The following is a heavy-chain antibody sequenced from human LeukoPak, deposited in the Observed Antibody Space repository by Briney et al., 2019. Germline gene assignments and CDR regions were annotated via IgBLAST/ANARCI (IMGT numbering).Heavy chain of an antibody. CDR3: ARQGYYGSPFDY. Sequence: SETLSLTCTVSGGSISSYYWSWIRQPPGKGLEWIGYIYYSGSTNYNPSLKSRVTISVDTSKNQFSLKLSSVTAADTAVYYCARQGYYGSPFDYCGQGTLVTVSS. D-gene: IGHD3-10*01. V-gene: IGHV4-59*08. CDR2: IYYSGST. CDR1: GGSISSYY. J-gene: IGHJ4*02.